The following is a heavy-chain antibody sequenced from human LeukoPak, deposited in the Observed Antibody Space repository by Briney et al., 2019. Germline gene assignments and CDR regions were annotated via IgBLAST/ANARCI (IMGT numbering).Heavy chain of an antibody. CDR1: GYTFTGYY. CDR3: ARGIAAAGTDFDY. J-gene: IGHJ4*02. CDR2: INPNSGGT. V-gene: IGHV1-2*02. D-gene: IGHD6-13*01. Sequence: ASVKVSCKASGYTFTGYYMHWVRQAPGQGLEWMGWINPNSGGTNYAQKLQGRVTMTTDTSTSTAYMELRSLRSDDTAVYYCARGIAAAGTDFDYWGQGTLVTVSS.